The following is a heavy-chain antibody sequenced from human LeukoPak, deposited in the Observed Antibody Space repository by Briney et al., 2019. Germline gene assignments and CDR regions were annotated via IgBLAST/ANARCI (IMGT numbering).Heavy chain of an antibody. Sequence: SETLSLTCTVSGGSISSYSYYWAWIRQPPGKGLEWIGSVSYSGISYCNPSLKGRVTISVDTSNNQFSLKLSSVTAADTAVYYCARLGVVTNFDYWGQGTLVTVSS. CDR3: ARLGVVTNFDY. V-gene: IGHV4-39*07. CDR2: VSYSGIS. D-gene: IGHD2-21*02. J-gene: IGHJ4*02. CDR1: GGSISSYSYY.